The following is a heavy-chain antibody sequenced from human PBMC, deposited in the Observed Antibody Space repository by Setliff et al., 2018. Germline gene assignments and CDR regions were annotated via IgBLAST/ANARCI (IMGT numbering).Heavy chain of an antibody. CDR3: EGRAVADRGLDF. CDR2: IWDDGGNK. J-gene: IGHJ3*01. CDR1: GFTFSSYR. V-gene: IGHV3-33*03. Sequence: SLRLSCAASGFTFSSYRMHWVRQAPGKGLEWVAVIWDDGGNKYHADSVKGRFTISRDNAKNSLSLQMNSLRTDDTAFYYCEGRAVADRGLDFWGQGTMVTVSS. D-gene: IGHD6-19*01.